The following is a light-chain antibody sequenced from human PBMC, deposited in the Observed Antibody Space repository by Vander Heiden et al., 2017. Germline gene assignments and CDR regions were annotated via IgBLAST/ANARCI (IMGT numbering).Light chain of an antibody. CDR2: EGS. CDR1: SSDVGNYNL. Sequence: QSALTQPASVSGSPGQSITISCTGTSSDVGNYNLVSWYQQHPGKAPKLMMYEGSKRPSGVSNRVSGSKSGNTASLTISGLQAEDEADDYCCSYADSSTGICGGGTKLTVL. J-gene: IGLJ2*01. V-gene: IGLV2-23*01. CDR3: CSYADSSTGI.